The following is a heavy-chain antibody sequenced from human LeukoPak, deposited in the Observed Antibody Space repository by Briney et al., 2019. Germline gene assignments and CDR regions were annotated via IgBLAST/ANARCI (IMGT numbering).Heavy chain of an antibody. V-gene: IGHV1-18*04. CDR1: GYTFTSYG. CDR2: ISAYNGNT. Sequence: ASVTVSCTASGYTFTSYGISWVRQAPGQGLEWMGWISAYNGNTNYAQKLQGRVTMTTDTSTSTAYMELRSLRSDDTAVYYCARDATVTNFDYWGQGALVTVSS. D-gene: IGHD4-17*01. J-gene: IGHJ4*02. CDR3: ARDATVTNFDY.